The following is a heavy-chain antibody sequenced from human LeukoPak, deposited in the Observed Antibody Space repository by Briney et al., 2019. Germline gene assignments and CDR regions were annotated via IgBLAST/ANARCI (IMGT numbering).Heavy chain of an antibody. J-gene: IGHJ4*02. V-gene: IGHV3-49*04. CDR3: TRGGYYSVY. Sequence: PGRSLRLSRTASGFTFGDYAMSWVRQAPGKGLEWVGFIRSKPYGGTTEYAASVKGRFTISRDDSKSFASLQMYSLKTEDTAVYYCTRGGYYSVYWGQGALVTVSS. CDR2: IRSKPYGGTT. D-gene: IGHD3-3*01. CDR1: GFTFGDYA.